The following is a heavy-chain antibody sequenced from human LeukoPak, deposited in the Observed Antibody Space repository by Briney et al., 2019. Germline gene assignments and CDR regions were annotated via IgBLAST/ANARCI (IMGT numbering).Heavy chain of an antibody. D-gene: IGHD3-10*01. V-gene: IGHV4-59*05. CDR3: ASGGGYFDY. J-gene: IGHJ4*02. CDR1: GGSISSYY. CDR2: IYYSGST. Sequence: SETLSLTCTVSGGSISSYYWSWIRQPPGKGLEWIGSIYYSGSTYYNPSLKSRVTISVDTSKNQFSLKLSSVTAADTAVYYCASGGGYFDYWGQGTLVTVSS.